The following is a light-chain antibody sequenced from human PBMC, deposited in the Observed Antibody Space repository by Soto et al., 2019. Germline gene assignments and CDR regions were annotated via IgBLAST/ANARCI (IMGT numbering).Light chain of an antibody. V-gene: IGKV3-20*01. CDR1: QSVSSSY. CDR2: GAS. J-gene: IGKJ1*01. Sequence: EIELTQSPATLYLSPGERATLSCRASQSVSSSYLAWYQQKPGQAPMLLIYGASSRVTGIQDRFSGSGSGTDFPLTLSRLEPEDFAVYYCQRSGSSPWPVGQGTKGEIK. CDR3: QRSGSSPWP.